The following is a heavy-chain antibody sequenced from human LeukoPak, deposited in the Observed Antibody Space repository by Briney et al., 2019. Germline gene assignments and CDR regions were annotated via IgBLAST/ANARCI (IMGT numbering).Heavy chain of an antibody. CDR1: GFTFYSYW. V-gene: IGHV3-74*01. Sequence: QPGGSLRLSCAASGFTFYSYWMHWVRQAPGKGLEWVSCINGDGSTSNHADSVKGRFTISRDNTKNTLYLQMNSLRAEDTAIYYCARDEPTVTTGPPVGSWGQGNLVTVSS. CDR3: ARDEPTVTTGPPVGS. CDR2: INGDGSTS. D-gene: IGHD4-17*01. J-gene: IGHJ4*02.